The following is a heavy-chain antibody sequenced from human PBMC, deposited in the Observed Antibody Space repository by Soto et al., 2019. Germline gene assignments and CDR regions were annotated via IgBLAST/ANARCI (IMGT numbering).Heavy chain of an antibody. V-gene: IGHV3-66*01. CDR3: ASDSSMNC. Sequence: EVQLVESGGGLVQPGGSLRLSCVASGFSLSSHYMNWVRQAPGKGLEWVSLIHNGGDTYYADSVKGRFSISRDDSRNTLYLQMNSLTAEDTAMYYCASDSSMNCWGQGTLVTVSS. CDR2: IHNGGDT. CDR1: GFSLSSHY. J-gene: IGHJ4*02.